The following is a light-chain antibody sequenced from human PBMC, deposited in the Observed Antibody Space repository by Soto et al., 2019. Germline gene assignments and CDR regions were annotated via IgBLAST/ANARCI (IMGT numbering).Light chain of an antibody. CDR1: QSISGW. V-gene: IGKV1-12*01. Sequence: DIQMTQSPSSVSASVGDRVTITCRASQSISGWLAWYQQKPGKAPKLLIYAASNLQSGVPSRFSGSGSGTDFTLTISSLQPEDFATYYCQQANSFPTTFGQETKVDIK. J-gene: IGKJ1*01. CDR2: AAS. CDR3: QQANSFPTT.